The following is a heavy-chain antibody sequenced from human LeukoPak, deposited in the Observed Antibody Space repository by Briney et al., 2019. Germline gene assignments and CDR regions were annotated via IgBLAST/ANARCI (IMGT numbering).Heavy chain of an antibody. CDR3: AKGSGRAVLNWFDP. CDR1: GFTFTSYE. J-gene: IGHJ5*02. Sequence: GGSLRLSCAASGFTFTSYEMSWVRQAPGKGLEWVSYISISGNTIYYADSVKGRFTISRDNAKNSLYLQMNSLRAEDMALYYCAKGSGRAVLNWFDPWGQGTLVTVSS. V-gene: IGHV3-48*03. CDR2: ISISGNTI. D-gene: IGHD3-10*01.